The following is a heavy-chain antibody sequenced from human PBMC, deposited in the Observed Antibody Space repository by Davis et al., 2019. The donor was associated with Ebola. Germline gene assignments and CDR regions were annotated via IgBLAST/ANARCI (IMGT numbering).Heavy chain of an antibody. V-gene: IGHV1-18*01. Sequence: ASVKVSRKASGYTFTSYGISWVRQAPGQGLEWMGWISAYNGNTNYAQKLQGRVTMTTDTSTSTAYMELRSLRSDDTAVYYCARDQGGRYYYYGMDVWGQGTTVTVSS. CDR2: ISAYNGNT. J-gene: IGHJ6*02. D-gene: IGHD3-16*01. CDR3: ARDQGGRYYYYGMDV. CDR1: GYTFTSYG.